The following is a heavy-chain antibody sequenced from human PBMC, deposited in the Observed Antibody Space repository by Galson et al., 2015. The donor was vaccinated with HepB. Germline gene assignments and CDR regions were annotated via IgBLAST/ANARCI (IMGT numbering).Heavy chain of an antibody. CDR3: ARDLGLSGYELPGC. D-gene: IGHD5-12*01. J-gene: IGHJ4*02. Sequence: SVKVSCKASGGTFSSHAISWVRQAPGQGLECMGRIIPILGIANYAQKFQGRVTITADKSTSTAYMELSSLRSEDTAVYYCARDLGLSGYELPGCWGQGTLVSVSS. CDR2: IIPILGIA. CDR1: GGTFSSHA. V-gene: IGHV1-69*04.